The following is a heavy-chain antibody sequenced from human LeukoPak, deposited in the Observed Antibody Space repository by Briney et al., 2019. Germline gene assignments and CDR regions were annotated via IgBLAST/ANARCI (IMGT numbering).Heavy chain of an antibody. CDR2: ITSSGRII. Sequence: PGGSLRLSCAASGFTFSSYEMNWVRQAPGKGLEWVAYITSSGRIIYYADSVKGRFTTSRDNAKNSLYLQMNSLRAEDTAVYYCASTGGYGSGTYDYYYFGMDVWGQGTTVTVSS. D-gene: IGHD3-10*01. J-gene: IGHJ6*02. V-gene: IGHV3-48*03. CDR1: GFTFSSYE. CDR3: ASTGGYGSGTYDYYYFGMDV.